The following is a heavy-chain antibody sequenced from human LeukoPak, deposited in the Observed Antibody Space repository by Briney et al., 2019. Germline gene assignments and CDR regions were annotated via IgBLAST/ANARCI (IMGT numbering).Heavy chain of an antibody. CDR1: GGSISSGGYY. CDR3: ARVGGSGYYGSGVWFDP. CDR2: IYHSGST. Sequence: PSETLSLTCTVSGGSISSGGYYWSWIRQPPGKGLEWIGYIYHSGSTYYNPSLKSRVTISVDTSKNQFSLKLSSVTAADTAVYYCARVGGSGYYGSGVWFDPWGQGTLVTVSS. J-gene: IGHJ5*02. V-gene: IGHV4-30-2*01. D-gene: IGHD3-10*01.